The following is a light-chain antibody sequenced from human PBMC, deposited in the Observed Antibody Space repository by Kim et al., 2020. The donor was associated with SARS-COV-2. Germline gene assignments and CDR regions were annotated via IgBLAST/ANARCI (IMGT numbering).Light chain of an antibody. CDR3: SSYTSSSPVL. CDR2: DVS. Sequence: TISCTGASSDVGGCNNVACYHQHPGKAPKLLIYDVSNRPLGVSTRFSASKSGNTASLTISGLQAEDEADYYCSSYTSSSPVLFGGGTKVTVL. CDR1: SSDVGGCNN. V-gene: IGLV2-14*03. J-gene: IGLJ2*01.